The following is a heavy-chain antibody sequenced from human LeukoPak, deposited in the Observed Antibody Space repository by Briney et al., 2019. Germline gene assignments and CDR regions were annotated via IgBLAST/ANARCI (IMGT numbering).Heavy chain of an antibody. CDR3: AKRGSSGWDYYYMDV. CDR1: GFTFSSYA. Sequence: GGSLRLSCAASGFTFSSYAMSWVRQAPGKGLEWVSAISGSGGSTYYADSVKGRFTISRDNSKNTLYLQMNSLRAEDTAVYYCAKRGSSGWDYYYMDVWGKGTTVTVSS. J-gene: IGHJ6*03. D-gene: IGHD6-19*01. V-gene: IGHV3-23*01. CDR2: ISGSGGST.